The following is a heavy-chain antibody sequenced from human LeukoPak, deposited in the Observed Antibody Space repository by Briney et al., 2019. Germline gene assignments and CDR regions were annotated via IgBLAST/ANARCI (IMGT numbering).Heavy chain of an antibody. V-gene: IGHV4-39*07. CDR3: ARVTSRLGWFDP. Sequence: SETLSLTCSVSGGSISSSRYYWGWIRQPPGKGLEWIASIYYSGSTYYKPSLKSRVTISVDTSKNQFSLKLRSVTAADTAVYYCARVTSRLGWFDPWGQGTLVTVSS. CDR2: IYYSGST. CDR1: GGSISSSRYY. J-gene: IGHJ5*02. D-gene: IGHD1-14*01.